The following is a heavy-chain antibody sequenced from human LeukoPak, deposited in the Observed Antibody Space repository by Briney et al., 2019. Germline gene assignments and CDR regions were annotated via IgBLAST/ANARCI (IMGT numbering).Heavy chain of an antibody. J-gene: IGHJ4*02. CDR2: LYQSGSN. Sequence: SETLSLTCTVSGDSISNYYWSWIRQPPGKGLEWIGFLYQSGSNNFNPSLKSRVTISVDTSKNQFSLKMTSMTAADTAVYYCARSNARDGYNFGYWGQGILVTVSS. CDR1: GDSISNYY. CDR3: ARSNARDGYNFGY. V-gene: IGHV4-59*08. D-gene: IGHD5-24*01.